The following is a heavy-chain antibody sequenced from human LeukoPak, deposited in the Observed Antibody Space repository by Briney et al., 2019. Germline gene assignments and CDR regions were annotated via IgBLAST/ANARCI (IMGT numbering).Heavy chain of an antibody. Sequence: PSETLSLTCTVSVGSISSGSYYWSWIRQPAGKGLEWIVRIYSSGSTNYNPSLKSRVTISLDTSKNQLSLKLSSVTAADTAVYYCARDGTFPCGGDCFDAFDIWGQGKMVTVSS. CDR1: VGSISSGSYY. J-gene: IGHJ3*02. D-gene: IGHD2-21*02. V-gene: IGHV4-61*02. CDR2: IYSSGST. CDR3: ARDGTFPCGGDCFDAFDI.